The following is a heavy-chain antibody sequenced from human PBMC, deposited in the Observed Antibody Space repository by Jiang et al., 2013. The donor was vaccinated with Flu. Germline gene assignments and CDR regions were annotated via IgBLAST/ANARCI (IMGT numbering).Heavy chain of an antibody. CDR1: GGSISSYS. CDR3: ATFDGMDV. D-gene: IGHD3-10*01. CDR2: IHNRGTT. V-gene: IGHV4-59*01. Sequence: PGLVKPSETLSLSCTVSGGSISSYSWSWIRQPPGKGLEWIGYIHNRGTTKYNPSLKSRVTISVDTSKNQFSQKVSSVTAADTAVYFCATFDGMDVWGPGTTVTVSS. J-gene: IGHJ6*02.